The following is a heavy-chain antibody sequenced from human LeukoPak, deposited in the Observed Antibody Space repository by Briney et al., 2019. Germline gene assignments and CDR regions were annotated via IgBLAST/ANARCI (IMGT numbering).Heavy chain of an antibody. CDR2: INHSGST. J-gene: IGHJ4*02. Sequence: SSETLSLTCAVYGGSFSGYYWTWIRQPPGKGLEWIGEINHSGSTDYNPSLKSRVTISVDTSKNQFSLKLSSVTAADTAVYYCARRGSSSSRWYYFDYWGQGTLVTVSS. CDR3: ARRGSSSSRWYYFDY. D-gene: IGHD6-13*01. CDR1: GGSFSGYY. V-gene: IGHV4-34*01.